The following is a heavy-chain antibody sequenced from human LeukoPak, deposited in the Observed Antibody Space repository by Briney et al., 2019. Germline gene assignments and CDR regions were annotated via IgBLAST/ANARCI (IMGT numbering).Heavy chain of an antibody. Sequence: PSETLSLTCAVYGGSFSGYYWSWIRQPPGKGLEGIGEINHSGSTNYNPSLKSRVTISVDTSKNHFSLKLSSVTAADTAVYYCARATVNYYGSGSYPLYYFDYWGQGTLVTVSS. V-gene: IGHV4-34*01. CDR2: INHSGST. CDR1: GGSFSGYY. D-gene: IGHD3-10*01. CDR3: ARATVNYYGSGSYPLYYFDY. J-gene: IGHJ4*02.